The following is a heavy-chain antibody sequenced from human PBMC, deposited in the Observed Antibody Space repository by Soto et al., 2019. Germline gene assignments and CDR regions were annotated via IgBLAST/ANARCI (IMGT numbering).Heavy chain of an antibody. J-gene: IGHJ5*02. CDR2: ISSSGTTI. Sequence: LRLSCAASGFTVSDYYMSWSGQAPGKGLEWVSYISSSGTTIYYADSVKGRFTISRDNAKNSLYLQMNSLRAEDTAVYYCARVDSPARSWGQGTLVSVSS. D-gene: IGHD2-2*01. V-gene: IGHV3-11*01. CDR3: ARVDSPARS. CDR1: GFTVSDYY.